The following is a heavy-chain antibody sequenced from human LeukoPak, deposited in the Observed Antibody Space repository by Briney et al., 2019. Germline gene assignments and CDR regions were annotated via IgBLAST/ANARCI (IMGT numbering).Heavy chain of an antibody. CDR1: GFTFRNYA. D-gene: IGHD3-16*01. CDR3: VKETGPFGV. J-gene: IGHJ4*02. CDR2: ITGSGGST. V-gene: IGHV3-23*01. Sequence: GGSLRLSCAASGFTFRNYAMSWVRQAPGKGLEWVSGITGSGGSTSYADSVKGRFTISRDNSRNTLSLQMNSLRAEDTAVYYCVKETGPFGVWGQGTLVTVSS.